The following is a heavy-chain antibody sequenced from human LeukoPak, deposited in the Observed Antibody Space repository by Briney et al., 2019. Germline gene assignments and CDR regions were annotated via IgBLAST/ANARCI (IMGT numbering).Heavy chain of an antibody. CDR1: GFTFDDYA. Sequence: PGGSLRLSCAASGFTFDDYAMHWVRQAPGKGLEWVSGISWNSGSIGYADSVKGRFTISRDNAKNSLYLQMNSLRAEDTALYYCTEDLWFDPWGQGTLVTVSS. CDR2: ISWNSGSI. J-gene: IGHJ5*02. V-gene: IGHV3-9*01. CDR3: TEDLWFDP.